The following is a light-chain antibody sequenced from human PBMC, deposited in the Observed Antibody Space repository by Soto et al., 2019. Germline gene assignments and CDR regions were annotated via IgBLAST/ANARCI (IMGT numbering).Light chain of an antibody. V-gene: IGKV3-20*01. J-gene: IGKJ5*01. CDR2: GAS. CDR1: QSVSNSY. Sequence: EIVLTQSPGTLSLSPGERATLSCRASQSVSNSYLAWYQQKPGQAPRLLIYGASTRATGIPDRFSGSGSGTDFTLIISRLEPEDFAVFYCQQYHRSPHTFGHGTRLEIK. CDR3: QQYHRSPHT.